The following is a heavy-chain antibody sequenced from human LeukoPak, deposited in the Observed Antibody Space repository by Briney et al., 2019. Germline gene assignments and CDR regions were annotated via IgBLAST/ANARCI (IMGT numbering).Heavy chain of an antibody. V-gene: IGHV1-18*01. D-gene: IGHD3-22*01. Sequence: ASVKVSCKASGYTFTSYAISWVRQAPGQGLEWMGWISTYNGHTNCAQKLQGRVTMTTDTSTSTAYMELRSLRSDDTAVYYCARSDSSGYLTFFDCWGQGTLVTVSS. J-gene: IGHJ4*02. CDR3: ARSDSSGYLTFFDC. CDR2: ISTYNGHT. CDR1: GYTFTSYA.